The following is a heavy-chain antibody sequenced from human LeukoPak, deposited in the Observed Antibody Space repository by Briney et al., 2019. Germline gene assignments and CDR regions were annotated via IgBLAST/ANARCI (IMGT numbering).Heavy chain of an antibody. J-gene: IGHJ6*02. CDR2: IKQDGSEK. CDR1: GFTFSSYW. D-gene: IGHD3-22*01. V-gene: IGHV3-7*01. Sequence: GGSLRLSCAASGFTFSSYWMSWVRQAPGKGLEWVANIKQDGSEKYYVDSVKGRFTISRENAKNSMYLQMNSLRAEDTAVYYCARVPIEAYYYYGMDVWGQGTTVTVSS. CDR3: ARVPIEAYYYYGMDV.